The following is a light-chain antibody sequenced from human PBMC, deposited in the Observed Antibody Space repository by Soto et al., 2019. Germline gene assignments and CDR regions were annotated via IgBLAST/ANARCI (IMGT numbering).Light chain of an antibody. J-gene: IGKJ2*01. Sequence: EIVLTQSPATLSLSPGERATLSCRASQRGRIFLAWSQQKPGQAPRLLIYDASNRATGIPDRFSGSGSGTDFPRTISSLEPEEFAVYYCQQRGNWPLYTFGQRNKVEMK. CDR1: QRGRIF. CDR3: QQRGNWPLYT. CDR2: DAS. V-gene: IGKV3-11*01.